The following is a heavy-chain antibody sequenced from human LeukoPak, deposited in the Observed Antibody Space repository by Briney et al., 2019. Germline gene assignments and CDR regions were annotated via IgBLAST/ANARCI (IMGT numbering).Heavy chain of an antibody. Sequence: GWSLRLSCAACGFIFDDYAMSWVRQAPGKGLEWVCVINRNGGSTGYADSVKGRFTISRDNAKNTLYLQMNSLRAEDTALYYCARAQWELRGFNYWGQGTLVTVSS. V-gene: IGHV3-20*04. CDR1: GFIFDDYA. J-gene: IGHJ4*02. CDR3: ARAQWELRGFNY. D-gene: IGHD1-26*01. CDR2: INRNGGST.